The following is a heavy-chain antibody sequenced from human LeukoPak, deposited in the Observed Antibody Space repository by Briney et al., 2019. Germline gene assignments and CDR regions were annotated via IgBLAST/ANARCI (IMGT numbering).Heavy chain of an antibody. Sequence: GGSLRLSCEASGFTLSSDYMSWVRQAPGKGLEWVSYISSSGRTTYYADSVKGRFTISRDNAKNSLYLQMNSLRAEDTAVYYCARGGYGSSWGQGTLVTVSS. CDR1: GFTLSSDY. J-gene: IGHJ4*02. CDR3: ARGGYGSS. V-gene: IGHV3-11*04. CDR2: ISSSGRTT. D-gene: IGHD5-18*01.